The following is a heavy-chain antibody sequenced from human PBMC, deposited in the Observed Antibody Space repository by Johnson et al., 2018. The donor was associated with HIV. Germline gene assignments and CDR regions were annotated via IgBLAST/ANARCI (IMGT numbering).Heavy chain of an antibody. CDR1: GFTFSSYW. D-gene: IGHD2-8*01. CDR2: IKQDGSEK. V-gene: IGHV3-7*05. CDR3: ARALGLEVCAFDI. J-gene: IGHJ3*02. Sequence: VQLVESGGGLVQPGGSLRLSCAASGFTFSSYWMSWVRQAPGKGLEWVANIKQDGSEKYYVYSVKGRFTISRDNAKNSLYLQMNSLRAEDTAVYYCARALGLEVCAFDIWGQGTMVTVSS.